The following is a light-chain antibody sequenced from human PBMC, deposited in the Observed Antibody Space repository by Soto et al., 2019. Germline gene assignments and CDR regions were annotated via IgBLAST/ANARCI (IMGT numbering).Light chain of an antibody. CDR3: SSYTSSSPYV. V-gene: IGLV2-14*01. CDR2: EIS. J-gene: IGLJ1*01. CDR1: SSDVGHYNY. Sequence: QSALAQPSSVSGYCGQSITISDTGTSSDVGHYNYVSWYQQHPGKAPKLMIYEISLRSSGVSNRFSGSKSGNTASLTISGLQAEDEADYYCSSYTSSSPYVFGTGTKVTVL.